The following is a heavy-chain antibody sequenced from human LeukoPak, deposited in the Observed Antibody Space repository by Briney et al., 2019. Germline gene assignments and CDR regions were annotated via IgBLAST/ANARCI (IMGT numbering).Heavy chain of an antibody. CDR2: FDGNGPNT. CDR3: AKPRTTGLGWAQFDY. Sequence: GGSLRLSCAASGFTFSSFAMTWLRQAPGKGLEWVSGFDGNGPNTYYADSVKGRWTISRDNSRNTLYLEMNSLRPEDTAIYYCAKPRTTGLGWAQFDYWGQGSLVTVSS. J-gene: IGHJ4*02. CDR1: GFTFSSFA. V-gene: IGHV3-23*01. D-gene: IGHD2-8*02.